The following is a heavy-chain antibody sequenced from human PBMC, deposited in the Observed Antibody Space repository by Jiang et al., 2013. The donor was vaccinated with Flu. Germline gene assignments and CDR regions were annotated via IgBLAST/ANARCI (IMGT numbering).Heavy chain of an antibody. CDR3: ARDPRPRTVYYFDY. J-gene: IGHJ4*02. D-gene: IGHD4-17*01. CDR1: GFTFSSYG. Sequence: VVQPGRSLRLSCAASGFTFSSYGMHWVRQAPGKGLEWVAVIWYDGSNKYYADSVKGRFTISRDNSKNTLYLQMNSLRAEDTAVYYCARDPRPRTVYYFDYWGQGTLVTVSS. CDR2: IWYDGSNK. V-gene: IGHV3-33*01.